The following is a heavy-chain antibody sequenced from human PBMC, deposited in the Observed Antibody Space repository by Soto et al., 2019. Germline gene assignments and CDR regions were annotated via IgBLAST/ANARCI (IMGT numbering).Heavy chain of an antibody. D-gene: IGHD6-6*01. V-gene: IGHV4-61*01. J-gene: IGHJ5*02. Sequence: QVQLQGSGPGLVKPSETLSLTCTVSGGSVSSGHYWNWIRQSPGKGLEWIGCIYYSGNTNYNPSLKIRDTTSIDTSKNQFSLKLSSVTAAETSVYYCAGDRMGSSPPRAWGQGTLVTVSS. CDR1: GGSVSSGHY. CDR3: AGDRMGSSPPRA. CDR2: IYYSGNT.